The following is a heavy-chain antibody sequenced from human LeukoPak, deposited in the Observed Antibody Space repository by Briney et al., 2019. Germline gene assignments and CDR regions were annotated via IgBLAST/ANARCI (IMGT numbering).Heavy chain of an antibody. CDR2: SKNKANNYIT. CDR3: ARDSSGQGDY. D-gene: IGHD3-22*01. J-gene: IGHJ4*02. V-gene: IGHV3-72*01. CDR1: GFTFSSYG. Sequence: PGRSLRLSCAASGFTFSSYGMHWVRQAPGKGLEWVGRSKNKANNYITQYAAFVQGRFTISRDNSKNSLYLQINSLKTEDTAVYYCARDSSGQGDYWGQGTLVTVSS.